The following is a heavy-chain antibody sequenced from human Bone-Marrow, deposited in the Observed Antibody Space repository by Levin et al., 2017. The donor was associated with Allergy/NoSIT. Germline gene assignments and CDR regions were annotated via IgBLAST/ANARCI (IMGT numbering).Heavy chain of an antibody. J-gene: IGHJ6*02. CDR2: ITSDGSSK. CDR1: GFSFTTYG. V-gene: IGHV3-30*18. Sequence: PGESLKISCAASGFSFTTYGIHWVRQAPGKGLEWVALITSDGSSKFLADSVKGRFTISRDNSKNTLHLQMSSLRPEDTAVYYCAKGGDMDVWGQGTTVTVSS. CDR3: AKGGDMDV. D-gene: IGHD3-10*01.